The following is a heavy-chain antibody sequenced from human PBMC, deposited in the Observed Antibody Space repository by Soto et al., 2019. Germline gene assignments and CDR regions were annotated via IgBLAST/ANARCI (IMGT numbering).Heavy chain of an antibody. J-gene: IGHJ3*02. D-gene: IGHD3-22*01. Sequence: GGSLRLSCAASGFTFSSYAMHWVRQAPGKGLEYVSAISSNGGSTYYANSVKGRFTISRDNSKNTLYLQMGSLRAEDMAVYYCAREWKGDSRNAFDIWGQGTMVTVSS. CDR1: GFTFSSYA. V-gene: IGHV3-64*01. CDR2: ISSNGGST. CDR3: AREWKGDSRNAFDI.